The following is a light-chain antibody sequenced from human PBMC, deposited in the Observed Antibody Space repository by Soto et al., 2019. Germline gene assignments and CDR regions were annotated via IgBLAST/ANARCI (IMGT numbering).Light chain of an antibody. J-gene: IGKJ1*01. CDR1: ESVHKW. V-gene: IGKV1-5*01. CDR2: DAS. CDR3: QQYHGSSLT. Sequence: DIQMTQSPPALSASVGDRVTITCRASESVHKWLAWYQQKVGKAPKVLIYDASTLETGVPSRLSGSGSGTEFALTISSLQPNDSATYFCQQYHGSSLTFAQGTKVDIK.